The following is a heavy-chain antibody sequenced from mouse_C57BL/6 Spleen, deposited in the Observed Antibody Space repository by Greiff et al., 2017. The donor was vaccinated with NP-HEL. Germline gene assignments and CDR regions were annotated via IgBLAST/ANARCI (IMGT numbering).Heavy chain of an antibody. CDR3: ARISDGYYDFDY. Sequence: VQLQQSGPELVKPGASVKISCKASGYAFSSSWMNWVKQRPGKGLEWIGRIYPGDGDTNYNGKFKGKATLTADKYSSTAYMQLSSLTSEDSAVYFCARISDGYYDFDYWGQGTTLTVSS. CDR1: GYAFSSSW. D-gene: IGHD2-3*01. CDR2: IYPGDGDT. V-gene: IGHV1-82*01. J-gene: IGHJ2*01.